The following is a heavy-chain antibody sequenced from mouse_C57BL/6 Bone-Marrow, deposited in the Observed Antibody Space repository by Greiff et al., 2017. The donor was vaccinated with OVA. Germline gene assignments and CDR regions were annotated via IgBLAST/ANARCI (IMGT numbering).Heavy chain of an antibody. CDR2: IHPYSGST. Sequence: QVQLQQPGAELVKPGASVKLSCKASGYTFTSYWMHWVKQRPGQGLEWIGMIHPYSGSTNYNEKFKSKATLTVEKSYSTAYMQLSSLTSEDSAVYYCASPAYLLFAYWGQGTLVTVSA. CDR1: GYTFTSYW. D-gene: IGHD2-10*01. V-gene: IGHV1-64*01. J-gene: IGHJ3*01. CDR3: ASPAYLLFAY.